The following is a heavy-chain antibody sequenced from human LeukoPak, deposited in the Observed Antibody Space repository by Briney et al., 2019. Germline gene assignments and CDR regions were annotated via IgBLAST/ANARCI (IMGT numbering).Heavy chain of an antibody. CDR1: GGSISSSHW. J-gene: IGHJ4*02. CDR2: IHHSGST. Sequence: SETLSLTCTVSGGSISSSHWWTWVRQPPGKGLEWIGEIHHSGSTKDSPSLRSRVTISLDKSKNQFSLNLTSVTAADTAVYYCARGRLGPHYDYWGQETLVTVSS. D-gene: IGHD3-16*01. CDR3: ARGRLGPHYDY. V-gene: IGHV4-4*02.